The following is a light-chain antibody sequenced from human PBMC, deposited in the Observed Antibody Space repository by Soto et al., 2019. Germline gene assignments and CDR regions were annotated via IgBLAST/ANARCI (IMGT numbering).Light chain of an antibody. J-gene: IGLJ2*01. CDR2: DVS. Sequence: QSVLTQPASVSGSPGQSITISCTGTSSDVGGYNYVSWYQQHPGKAPKLMIYDVSNRPSGVSNRFSGSKSGNTASLTISGLQAEDEADYCFSSYTSSSLVVFGGGTKLTVL. CDR1: SSDVGGYNY. V-gene: IGLV2-14*01. CDR3: SSYTSSSLVV.